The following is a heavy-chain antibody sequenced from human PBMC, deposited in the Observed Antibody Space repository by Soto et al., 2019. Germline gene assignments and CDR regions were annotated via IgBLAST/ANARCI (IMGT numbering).Heavy chain of an antibody. D-gene: IGHD3-3*01. J-gene: IGHJ3*02. CDR2: IYYSGST. CDR1: GGSISSGGYY. V-gene: IGHV4-31*03. CDR3: ARDREIFGVVENAFDI. Sequence: SETLSLTCTVSGGSISSGGYYWSWIRQHPGKGREWIGYIYYSGSTYYNPSLKSRVTISVDTSKNQFSLKLSSVTAAATAVYYCARDREIFGVVENAFDIWGQGTMVTVSS.